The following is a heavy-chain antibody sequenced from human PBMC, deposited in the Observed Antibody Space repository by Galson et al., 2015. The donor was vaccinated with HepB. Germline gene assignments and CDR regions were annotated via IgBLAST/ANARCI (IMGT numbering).Heavy chain of an antibody. CDR3: AKDARGGSDQFDY. D-gene: IGHD5-12*01. Sequence: SLRLSCAASGFTFSSYCMHWVRQAPGKGLEWVAVISSDGGNKYYADSVKGRFTISRDNSKNTLYLQMNSLRAEDTAVYYCAKDARGGSDQFDYWGQGTLVTVSS. CDR1: GFTFSSYC. J-gene: IGHJ4*02. CDR2: ISSDGGNK. V-gene: IGHV3-30*18.